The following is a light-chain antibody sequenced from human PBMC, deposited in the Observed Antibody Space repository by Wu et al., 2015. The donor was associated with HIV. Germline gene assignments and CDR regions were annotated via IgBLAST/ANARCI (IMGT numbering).Light chain of an antibody. CDR1: HDISNN. CDR2: GAS. V-gene: IGKV1-33*01. CDR3: QQYDNLPIT. Sequence: DIQMTQSPSSLSASVGDRVTISCQASHDISNNLNWYQQKPGKAPKLLIYGASNLETGVPSKFSGSASGRDFTFTISSLQPEDIATYYCQQYDNLPITFGQGTRLEIK. J-gene: IGKJ5*01.